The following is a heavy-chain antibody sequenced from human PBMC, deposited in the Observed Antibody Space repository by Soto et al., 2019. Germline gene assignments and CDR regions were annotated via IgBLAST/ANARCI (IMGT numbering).Heavy chain of an antibody. V-gene: IGHV4-59*01. CDR2: IYYSGST. Sequence: KLPETLSLTCTVSGGSISSYYWSWIRQPPGKGLEWIGYIYYSGSTNYNPSLKSRVTISVDTSKNQFSLKLSSVTAADTAVYYCARTHSTYYYDPYGMDVWGQGTTVTVSS. CDR3: ARTHSTYYYDPYGMDV. CDR1: GGSISSYY. J-gene: IGHJ6*02.